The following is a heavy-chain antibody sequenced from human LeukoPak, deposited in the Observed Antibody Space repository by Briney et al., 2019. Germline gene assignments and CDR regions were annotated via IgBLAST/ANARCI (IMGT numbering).Heavy chain of an antibody. CDR2: ISVSCGST. V-gene: IGHV3-23*01. Sequence: GRSLRLSCAASGFTFSTYSMNWVRQAPGKVLEWVSGISVSCGSTLYADSVKGRFTISRDNSKNTLNLQMNSVSAEDTAVYYCAKAGRFCIGGSCYLIWGQGTMVTVSS. CDR3: AKAGRFCIGGSCYLI. CDR1: GFTFSTYS. D-gene: IGHD2-15*01. J-gene: IGHJ3*02.